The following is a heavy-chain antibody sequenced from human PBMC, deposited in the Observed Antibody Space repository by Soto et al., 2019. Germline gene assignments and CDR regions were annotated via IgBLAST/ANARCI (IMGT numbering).Heavy chain of an antibody. V-gene: IGHV4-31*03. CDR1: GGSISSGGYY. J-gene: IGHJ5*02. CDR2: IYHSGTT. CDR3: ARVIANHLLVCFDP. Sequence: QVQLQESGPGLVKPSQTLSLTCTVSGGSISSGGYYWSWIRQHPGKGLEWIGYIYHSGTTYYNPSLTSRVTMSVHTSKNPSSLNPTSVPAADTAVYSCARVIANHLLVCFDPSAQGTLVTLSS. D-gene: IGHD2-2*01.